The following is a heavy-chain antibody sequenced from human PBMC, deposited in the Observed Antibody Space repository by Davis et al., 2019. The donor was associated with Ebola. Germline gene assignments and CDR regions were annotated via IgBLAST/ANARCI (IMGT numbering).Heavy chain of an antibody. CDR3: ARIRCLHSRFDP. CDR1: GFTVSSNY. D-gene: IGHD5-24*01. Sequence: ESLKIPCAASGFTVSSNYMSWVRQPPGKELEWIGEINHSGSTDYNPSLTSRVTISVDTSKNQFSLKLSSVTAADTAVYYCARIRCLHSRFDPWGQGTLVTVSS. CDR2: INHSGST. J-gene: IGHJ5*02. V-gene: IGHV4-34*08.